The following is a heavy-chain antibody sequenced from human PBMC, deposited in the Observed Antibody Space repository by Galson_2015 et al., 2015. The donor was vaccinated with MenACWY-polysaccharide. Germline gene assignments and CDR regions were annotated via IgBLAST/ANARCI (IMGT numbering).Heavy chain of an antibody. CDR3: VRGSSGWRGMDV. Sequence: SLRLSCAASGFTFSSYCIHWVRHAPRKGLVWVSRICNDENSITYAGSVKGRFSISRENAENTVYLQMNSLTAEDTALYYCVRGSSGWRGMDVWGQGTTVTVSS. D-gene: IGHD6-19*01. CDR1: GFTFSSYC. V-gene: IGHV3-74*01. CDR2: ICNDENSI. J-gene: IGHJ6*02.